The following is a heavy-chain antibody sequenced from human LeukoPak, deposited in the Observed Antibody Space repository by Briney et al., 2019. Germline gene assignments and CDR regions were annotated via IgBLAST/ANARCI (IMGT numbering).Heavy chain of an antibody. CDR1: GGSISSYY. Sequence: PSETLSLTCTVSGGSISSYYWSWIRQPPGKGLEWIGYIYYSGSTNYNPSLKSRVTISVDTSKNQFSLKLSSVTAADTAVYYCARSEWEVPFDYRGQGTLVTVSS. J-gene: IGHJ4*02. CDR2: IYYSGST. CDR3: ARSEWEVPFDY. D-gene: IGHD1-26*01. V-gene: IGHV4-59*01.